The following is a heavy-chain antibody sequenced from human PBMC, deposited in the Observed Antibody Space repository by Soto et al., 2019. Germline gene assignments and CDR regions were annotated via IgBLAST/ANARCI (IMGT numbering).Heavy chain of an antibody. CDR1: GFTFSSQG. CDR3: AKDGQYRTDGFDV. J-gene: IGHJ3*01. V-gene: IGHV3-23*01. Sequence: EAQLLESGGDWAQPGGSLRLSCAASGFTFSSQGMSWVRQAPGKGLEWIAGLSRGGGTTYYADSVKGRFTISRDNSKNTLDLIMNSLKVEDTALYYCAKDGQYRTDGFDVWGQGTMVTVSS. D-gene: IGHD6-6*01. CDR2: LSRGGGTT.